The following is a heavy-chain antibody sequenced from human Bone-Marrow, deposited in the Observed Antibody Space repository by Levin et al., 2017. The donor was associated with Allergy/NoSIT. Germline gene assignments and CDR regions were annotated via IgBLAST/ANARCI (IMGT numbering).Heavy chain of an antibody. J-gene: IGHJ6*02. CDR2: IIPIFGTA. D-gene: IGHD5-12*01. CDR3: ARPQLLVATDYDYGMDG. Sequence: ASVKVSCKASGGTFSSYAISWVRQAPGQGLEWMGGIIPIFGTANYAQKFQGRVTITADESTSTAYMELSSLRSEDTAVYYCARPQLLVATDYDYGMDGWGQGTTVTVSS. CDR1: GGTFSSYA. V-gene: IGHV1-69*13.